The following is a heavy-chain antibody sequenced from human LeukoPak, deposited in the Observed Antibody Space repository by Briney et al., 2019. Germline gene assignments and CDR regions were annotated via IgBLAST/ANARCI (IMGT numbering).Heavy chain of an antibody. Sequence: GSLRLSCAASGFTFSSYEMNWVRQAPGKGLEWVSVIYAGGSTYYADSVKGRFTISRDNSKNTLYLQMNSLRAEDTAVYYCASTQRGDYFDYWGQGTLVTTSS. CDR2: IYAGGST. V-gene: IGHV3-66*01. CDR1: GFTFSSYE. CDR3: ASTQRGDYFDY. J-gene: IGHJ4*02. D-gene: IGHD2-15*01.